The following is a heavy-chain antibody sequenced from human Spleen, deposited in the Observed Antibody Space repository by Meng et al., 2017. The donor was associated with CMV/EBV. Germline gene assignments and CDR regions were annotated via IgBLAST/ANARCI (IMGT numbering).Heavy chain of an antibody. J-gene: IGHJ4*02. CDR1: GGSFSGYY. V-gene: IGHV4-34*01. CDR2: INHSGST. CDR3: ARGAPSADY. Sequence: QVQLQQWGAGLLKPSEPLSPTCAVYGGSFSGYYWSWIRQPPGKGLEWIGEINHSGSTNYNPSLKSRVTISVDTSKNQFSLKLSSVTAADTAVYYCARGAPSADYWGQGTLVTVSS.